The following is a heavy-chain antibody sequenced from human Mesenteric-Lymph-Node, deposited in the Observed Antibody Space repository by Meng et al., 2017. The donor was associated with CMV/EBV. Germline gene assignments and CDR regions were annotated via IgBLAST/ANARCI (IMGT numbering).Heavy chain of an antibody. J-gene: IGHJ4*02. CDR3: AREGLCSSTSCYGGGFDY. V-gene: IGHV4-61*01. CDR1: GGPVSSGSYY. D-gene: IGHD2-2*01. Sequence: SETLSPTCTVPGGPVSSGSYYWSWIRQPPGKGLEWIGYIYYSGSTNYNPSLKSRVTLSVDTSKNQFSLKLSSVTAADTAVYYCAREGLCSSTSCYGGGFDYWGQGTLVTVSS. CDR2: IYYSGST.